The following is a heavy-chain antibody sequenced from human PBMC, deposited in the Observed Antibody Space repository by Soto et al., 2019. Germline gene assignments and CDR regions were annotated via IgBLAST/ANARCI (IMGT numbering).Heavy chain of an antibody. Sequence: GVSVEVSCKAPGYTFASYYLHWLRQAPGQGLEWMGIINPSGGSTSYAQKFQGRVTMTRDTSTSTVYMELSSLRSEDTAVYYCAREIYDSSGYLYYGMDVWGQGTTVTVSS. CDR2: INPSGGST. CDR1: GYTFASYY. V-gene: IGHV1-46*01. CDR3: AREIYDSSGYLYYGMDV. D-gene: IGHD3-22*01. J-gene: IGHJ6*02.